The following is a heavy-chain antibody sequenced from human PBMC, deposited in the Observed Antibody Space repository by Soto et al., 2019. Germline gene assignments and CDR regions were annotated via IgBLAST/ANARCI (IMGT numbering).Heavy chain of an antibody. J-gene: IGHJ6*02. CDR3: ARGDSTDCSNGVCSFFYNHDMDV. CDR2: INPKSGGT. D-gene: IGHD2-8*01. V-gene: IGHV1-2*04. Sequence: ASVKVSCKASGYSFTDYRIHWVRQAPGQGVEWLGRINPKSGGTSTAQKFQGWVTMTTDTSISTASMELTRLTSDDTAIFYCARGDSTDCSNGVCSFFYNHDMDVWGQGTTVTVSS. CDR1: GYSFTDYR.